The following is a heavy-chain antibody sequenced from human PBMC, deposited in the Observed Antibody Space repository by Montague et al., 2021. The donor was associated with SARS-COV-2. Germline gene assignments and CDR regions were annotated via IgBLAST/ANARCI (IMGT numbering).Heavy chain of an antibody. CDR1: GFIFKDYW. CDR3: ARDFAHRGD. V-gene: IGHV3-74*01. J-gene: IGHJ4*02. D-gene: IGHD3-10*01. CDR2: INGVGSAT. Sequence: SLRLSCAALGFIFKDYWMHWVRQVPGKGLVWVSRINGVGSATTYADFVKGRFTISRDNAENTLYLQMDSLRAEDTAVYYCARDFAHRGDWGQGTLVTVSS.